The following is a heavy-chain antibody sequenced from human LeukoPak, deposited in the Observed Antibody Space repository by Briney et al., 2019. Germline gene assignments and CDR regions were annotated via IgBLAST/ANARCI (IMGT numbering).Heavy chain of an antibody. CDR1: GFTFSSYA. J-gene: IGHJ4*02. CDR2: ISYDGSNT. Sequence: PGGSLRLSCAPSGFTFSSYAMHWVREAPGTGLGWVAVISYDGSNTYYADSVRGRFTISRDNSKNTLYLQMNSLRAEDTAVCYCARDRGPGVDIVVVPADYWGQGTLVTVSS. V-gene: IGHV3-30-3*01. CDR3: ARDRGPGVDIVVVPADY. D-gene: IGHD2-2*03.